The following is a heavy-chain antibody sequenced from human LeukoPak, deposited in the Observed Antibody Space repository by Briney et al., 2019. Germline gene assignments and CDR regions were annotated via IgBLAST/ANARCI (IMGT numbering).Heavy chain of an antibody. V-gene: IGHV3-30*02. D-gene: IGHD2-2*01. CDR1: GFTFSSYS. Sequence: GGSLRLSCAASGFTFSSYSMHWVRQAPGKGLEWVAFIRYDGSNKYYADSVKGRFTISRDNSKNTLYLQMNSLRAEDTAVYYCAKEYCSSTSCYVSDWGQGTLVTVSS. J-gene: IGHJ4*02. CDR3: AKEYCSSTSCYVSD. CDR2: IRYDGSNK.